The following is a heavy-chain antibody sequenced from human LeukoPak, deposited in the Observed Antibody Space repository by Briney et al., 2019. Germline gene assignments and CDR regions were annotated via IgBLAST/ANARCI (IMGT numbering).Heavy chain of an antibody. D-gene: IGHD1-26*01. Sequence: GGSLRLSCAASGFTFSYYWMSWVRQAPGTGLEWVAVVSSGGSDKYYADSVKGRFTISRDNSKNTLYLQMNSLRAEDTAVYYCAREEVIVGTIGSAFDFWGQGTMVTVSS. CDR2: VSSGGSDK. CDR1: GFTFSYYW. CDR3: AREEVIVGTIGSAFDF. J-gene: IGHJ3*01. V-gene: IGHV3-30*03.